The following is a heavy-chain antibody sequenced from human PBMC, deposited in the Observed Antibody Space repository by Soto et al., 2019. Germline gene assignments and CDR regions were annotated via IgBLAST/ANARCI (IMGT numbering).Heavy chain of an antibody. Sequence: ASVKVSCKPFGYTFTAYYIHWVRQAPGQGLEWMGWVDPNSGESRKVQSFQGRVTMTRDTSTSTVYMELSWLRSDDTAVYYCARDNYGHLDYWGQGTLGTVSS. D-gene: IGHD3-16*01. CDR2: VDPNSGES. CDR1: GYTFTAYY. J-gene: IGHJ4*02. V-gene: IGHV1-2*02. CDR3: ARDNYGHLDY.